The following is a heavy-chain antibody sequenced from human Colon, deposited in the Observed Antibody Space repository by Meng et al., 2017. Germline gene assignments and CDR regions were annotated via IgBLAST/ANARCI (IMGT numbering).Heavy chain of an antibody. J-gene: IGHJ2*01. Sequence: QGQLQGSGPGQVKPSQTLSLTCTVSGGSISSGDYYWSWIRQPPGKGLEWIGYIYYSGSTYYNPSLKSRVTISVDTSKNQFSLKLSSVTAADTAVYYCARGYYDSSGYGYWYFDLWGRGTLVTVSS. V-gene: IGHV4-30-4*01. CDR3: ARGYYDSSGYGYWYFDL. CDR1: GGSISSGDYY. D-gene: IGHD3-22*01. CDR2: IYYSGST.